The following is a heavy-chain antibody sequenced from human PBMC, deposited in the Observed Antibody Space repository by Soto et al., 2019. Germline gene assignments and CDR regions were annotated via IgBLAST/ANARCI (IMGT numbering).Heavy chain of an antibody. CDR1: GYSFTTYW. Sequence: GESLKISCNGSGYSFTTYWIGWVRQMPGKGLEWMGRIDPSDSYTNYSPSFQGHVTISADKSISTAYLQWSSLKASDTAMYYCARASSSWYFNYGMDVWGQGTTVTVSS. CDR2: IDPSDSYT. CDR3: ARASSSWYFNYGMDV. J-gene: IGHJ6*02. V-gene: IGHV5-10-1*01. D-gene: IGHD6-13*01.